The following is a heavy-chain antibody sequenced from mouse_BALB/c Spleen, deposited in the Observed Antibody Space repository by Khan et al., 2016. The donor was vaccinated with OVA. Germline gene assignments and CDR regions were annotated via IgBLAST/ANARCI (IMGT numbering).Heavy chain of an antibody. CDR3: ARVYGGDFDY. J-gene: IGHJ2*01. V-gene: IGHV3-2*02. D-gene: IGHD1-1*01. CDR1: GYSITSDYA. CDR2: ISYSGNT. Sequence: EVKLLESGPGLVKPSQSLSLICTVTGYSITSDYAWNWIRQFPGNKLEWMGFISYSGNTKYNPSLKSRISITRDTSKNQFFLQLNSLTIEDTATYYCARVYGGDFDYWGQGTTLTVSS.